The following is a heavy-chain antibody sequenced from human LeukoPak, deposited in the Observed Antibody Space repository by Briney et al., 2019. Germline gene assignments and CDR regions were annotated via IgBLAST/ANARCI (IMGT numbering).Heavy chain of an antibody. CDR2: ISGSGGST. V-gene: IGHV3-23*01. CDR3: ARQLWPHKHYYYYYMDV. J-gene: IGHJ6*03. Sequence: PGGSLRLSCAASGFTFSSYWMSWVRQAPGKGLEWVSAISGSGGSTYYADSVKGRFTISRDNSKNTLYLQMNSLRAEDTAVYYCARQLWPHKHYYYYYMDVWGKGTAVTISS. CDR1: GFTFSSYW. D-gene: IGHD5-18*01.